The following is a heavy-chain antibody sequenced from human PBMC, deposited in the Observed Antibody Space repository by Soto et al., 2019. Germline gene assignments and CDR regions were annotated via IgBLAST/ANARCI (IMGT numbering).Heavy chain of an antibody. CDR2: IKQDGGEK. J-gene: IGHJ4*02. Sequence: GGSLRLSCAASGFTFSSYWMSWVRQAPGKGLEWVANIKQDGGEKYYVDSVKGRFTISRDNAKNSLYLQMNSLRAEDTAVYYCARDDYGDSGKGPYFDYWGQGTLVTVSS. V-gene: IGHV3-7*05. CDR3: ARDDYGDSGKGPYFDY. D-gene: IGHD4-17*01. CDR1: GFTFSSYW.